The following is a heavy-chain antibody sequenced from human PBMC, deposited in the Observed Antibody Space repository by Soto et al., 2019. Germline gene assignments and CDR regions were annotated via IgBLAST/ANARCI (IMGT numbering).Heavy chain of an antibody. Sequence: GGSLRLSCSASGFTFSNYVMHWIRQAPGKGLEWVSYISSSSSYTNYADSVKGRFTISRDNAKNSLYLQMNSLRAEDTAVYYCARRAWNHIDYWGQGTLVTVSS. CDR3: ARRAWNHIDY. CDR2: ISSSSSYT. CDR1: GFTFSNYV. J-gene: IGHJ4*02. D-gene: IGHD1-1*01. V-gene: IGHV3-11*03.